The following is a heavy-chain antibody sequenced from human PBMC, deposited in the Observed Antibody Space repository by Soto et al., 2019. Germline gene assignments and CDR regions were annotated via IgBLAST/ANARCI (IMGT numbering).Heavy chain of an antibody. D-gene: IGHD3-22*01. CDR3: AKDTYYHDSSDYYVFDY. CDR1: GFTFTDYG. Sequence: QVHLVESGGGVVQPGRSLRLSCADSGFTFTDYGMHWVRQAPGKGLEWVAVISYDGRNKKYADSVKGRFTISRNNSKNTLYLQMNSLRAEDTAVYYCAKDTYYHDSSDYYVFDYWGQGTLVTVSS. J-gene: IGHJ4*02. V-gene: IGHV3-30*18. CDR2: ISYDGRNK.